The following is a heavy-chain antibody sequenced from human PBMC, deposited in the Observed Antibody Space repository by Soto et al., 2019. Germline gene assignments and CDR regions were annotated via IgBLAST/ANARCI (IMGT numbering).Heavy chain of an antibody. Sequence: GGSLRLSCAASGFTFSSYAMSRVRQAPGKGLEWVSAISGSGGSTYYADSVKGRFTISRDNSKNTLYLQMNSLRAEDTAVYYCAKGISYGDPPPGYYYYGMDVWGQGTTVTVSS. CDR1: GFTFSSYA. D-gene: IGHD4-17*01. CDR3: AKGISYGDPPPGYYYYGMDV. J-gene: IGHJ6*02. CDR2: ISGSGGST. V-gene: IGHV3-23*01.